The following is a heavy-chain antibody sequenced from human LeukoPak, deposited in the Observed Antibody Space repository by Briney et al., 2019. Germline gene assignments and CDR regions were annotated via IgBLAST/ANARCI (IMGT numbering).Heavy chain of an antibody. CDR1: GGSISSNNW. J-gene: IGHJ4*02. V-gene: IGHV4-4*02. Sequence: SETLSLTCAVSGGSISSNNWWGRVRQPPGKGLEWIGEIYHSGSPNYNPSLKSRVTISVDKSRNHFSLNLSSVTAADTAVYYCARVNINNWHSCDYWGQGTLVTVSS. CDR2: IYHSGSP. D-gene: IGHD1-1*01. CDR3: ARVNINNWHSCDY.